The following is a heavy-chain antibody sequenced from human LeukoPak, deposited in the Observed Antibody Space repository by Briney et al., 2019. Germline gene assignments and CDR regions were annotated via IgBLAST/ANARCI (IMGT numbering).Heavy chain of an antibody. V-gene: IGHV3-23*01. CDR2: ISGSGGST. J-gene: IGHJ5*02. CDR1: GFTFSSYA. Sequence: GGSLRLSCAASGFTFSSYAMSWVRQAPGKGLEWVSAISGSGGSTYYADSVKGRFTISRDNSKNTLYPQMNSLRAEDTAVYYCANPSIAARTGSNWFDPWGQGTLVTVSS. CDR3: ANPSIAARTGSNWFDP. D-gene: IGHD6-6*01.